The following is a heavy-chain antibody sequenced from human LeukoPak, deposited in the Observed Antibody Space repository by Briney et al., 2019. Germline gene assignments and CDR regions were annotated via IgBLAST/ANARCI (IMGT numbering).Heavy chain of an antibody. CDR1: GFTFSDRW. D-gene: IGHD3-10*01. Sequence: GGSLRLSCPASGFTFSDRWMSWVRQAPGKGLEWVANIKEDGSEKYYVDSVKGRFTISRDNAKNSLHLQMSSLRSEDTAVYYCARVEWFGEPPSENWWGQGTLVTVSS. CDR3: ARVEWFGEPPSENW. V-gene: IGHV3-7*03. CDR2: IKEDGSEK. J-gene: IGHJ4*02.